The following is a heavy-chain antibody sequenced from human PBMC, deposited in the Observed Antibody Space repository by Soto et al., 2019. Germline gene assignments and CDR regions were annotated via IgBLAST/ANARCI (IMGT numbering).Heavy chain of an antibody. CDR2: ISYDGSNK. Sequence: QVQLVESGGGVVQPGRSLRLSCAASGFTFSSYAMHWVRQAPGKGLEWVAVISYDGSNKYYADSVKGRFTISRDNSKNTLYLQMNSLRAEDTAVYYCASLIAARPEVGYWGQGTLVTVSS. CDR3: ASLIAARPEVGY. J-gene: IGHJ4*02. CDR1: GFTFSSYA. V-gene: IGHV3-30-3*01. D-gene: IGHD6-6*01.